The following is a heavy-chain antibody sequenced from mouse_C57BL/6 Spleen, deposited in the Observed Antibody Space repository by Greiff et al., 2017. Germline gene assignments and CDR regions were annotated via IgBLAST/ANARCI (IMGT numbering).Heavy chain of an antibody. CDR2: ISDGGSYT. D-gene: IGHD4-1*01. V-gene: IGHV5-4*01. Sequence: EVHLVESGGGLVKPGGSLKLSCAASGFTFSSYAMSWVRQTPEKRLEWVATISDGGSYTYYPDNVKGRFTISRDNAKNNLYLQMSHLKSEDTAMYYCARGELGHWYFDVWGTGTTVTVSS. J-gene: IGHJ1*03. CDR3: ARGELGHWYFDV. CDR1: GFTFSSYA.